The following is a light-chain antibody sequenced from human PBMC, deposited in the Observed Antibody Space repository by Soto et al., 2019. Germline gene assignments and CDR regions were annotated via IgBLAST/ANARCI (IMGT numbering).Light chain of an antibody. V-gene: IGKV3-15*01. Sequence: EIVMTQSPAPLSLSPGERATLSCRASQTIDNTLAWYQRKPGQAPRLLIYDASTRATGVPARFSGSGSGTDFTLTISSLQSEDFAVYYCQQYNNWPITFGQGTRLEIK. CDR1: QTIDNT. CDR2: DAS. CDR3: QQYNNWPIT. J-gene: IGKJ5*01.